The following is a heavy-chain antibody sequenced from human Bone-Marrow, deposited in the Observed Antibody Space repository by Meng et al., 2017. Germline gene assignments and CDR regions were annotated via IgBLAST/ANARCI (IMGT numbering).Heavy chain of an antibody. Sequence: QGPLQESGPGLVKPSGTLSLPCAVSGGSISSPNWWSWVRQPPGRGLEWIGEIYHSGSTTYNPSLLSRVTISVDKSKNQFSLKLSSVTAADTAIYYCARVIYRPSGHNYFDPWGQGTLVTVSS. CDR2: IYHSGST. CDR1: GGSISSPNW. CDR3: ARVIYRPSGHNYFDP. J-gene: IGHJ5*02. D-gene: IGHD1-26*01. V-gene: IGHV4-4*02.